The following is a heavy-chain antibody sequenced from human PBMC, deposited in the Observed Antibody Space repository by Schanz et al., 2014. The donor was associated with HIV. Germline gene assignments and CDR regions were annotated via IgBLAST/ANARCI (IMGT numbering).Heavy chain of an antibody. D-gene: IGHD1-26*01. Sequence: QVQLVQSGAEVKKPGASVKVSCKASGYTFTSYGINWVRQAPGQGLEWMGWVNPESGNTGMADKFLGRLSLTRFTSTGTAYMELDSLTSGDTAIYYCVRAASFHFDKEGYYRNWYFDFWGRGTLVAVSS. V-gene: IGHV1-8*02. CDR2: VNPESGNT. CDR3: VRAASFHFDKEGYYRNWYFDF. CDR1: GYTFTSYG. J-gene: IGHJ2*01.